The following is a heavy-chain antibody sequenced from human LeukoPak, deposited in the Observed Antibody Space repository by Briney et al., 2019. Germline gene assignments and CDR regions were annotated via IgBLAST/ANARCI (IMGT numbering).Heavy chain of an antibody. V-gene: IGHV3-7*01. CDR3: AELGITMIGGV. CDR2: IKTDGSEK. D-gene: IGHD3-10*02. Sequence: GGSLRLSCAASGFTFSTYWMYWVRQAPGKGLEWMANIKTDGSEKYYVDSVKGRFTISRDNAKNSLYLQMNSLRAEDTAVYYCAELGITMIGGVWGKGTTVTISS. J-gene: IGHJ6*04. CDR1: GFTFSTYW.